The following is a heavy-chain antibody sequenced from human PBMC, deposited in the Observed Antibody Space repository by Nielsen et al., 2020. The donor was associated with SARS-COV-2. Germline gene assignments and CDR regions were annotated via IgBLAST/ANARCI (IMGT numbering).Heavy chain of an antibody. D-gene: IGHD1-26*01. CDR2: IYYSGST. CDR1: GGSISPYY. V-gene: IGHV4-59*13. J-gene: IGHJ5*02. CDR3: ARRIGGWFDP. Sequence: SETLSLTCTVSGGSISPYYWNWIRQPPGKGLEWIGYIYYSGSTNYNPSLKSRVTISVYTSKNQFSLKLSSVTAADTAGYYCARRIGGWFDPWGQGTLVTVSS.